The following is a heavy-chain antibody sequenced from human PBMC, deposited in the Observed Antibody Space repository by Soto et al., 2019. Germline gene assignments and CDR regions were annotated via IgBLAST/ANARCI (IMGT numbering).Heavy chain of an antibody. D-gene: IGHD3-10*01. CDR1: GYTFTSYD. J-gene: IGHJ4*02. CDR3: ARVRAGVAYFDY. CDR2: MNPNSGNA. V-gene: IGHV1-8*01. Sequence: GASVKVSCKASGYTFTSYDINWVRQATGQGLEWMGWMNPNSGNAGYAQKFQGRVTMTRNTSISTAYMELSSLRSEDTAVYYCARVRAGVAYFDYWGQGTLVTVSS.